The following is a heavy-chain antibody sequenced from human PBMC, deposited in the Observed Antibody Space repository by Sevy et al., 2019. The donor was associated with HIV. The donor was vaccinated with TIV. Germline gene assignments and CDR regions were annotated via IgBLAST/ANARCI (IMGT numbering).Heavy chain of an antibody. CDR1: GYTLTELS. J-gene: IGHJ4*02. D-gene: IGHD3-22*01. V-gene: IGHV1-24*01. Sequence: ASVKVSCKVSGYTLTELSVHWVRQAPGKGLEWMATFDPEDDEKIYAQKFQGRVTMTEDTSTDTAYMQLSSLRSEDTAVYYCATTKDYYDSSRYPFDYWGQGTLVTVSS. CDR3: ATTKDYYDSSRYPFDY. CDR2: FDPEDDEK.